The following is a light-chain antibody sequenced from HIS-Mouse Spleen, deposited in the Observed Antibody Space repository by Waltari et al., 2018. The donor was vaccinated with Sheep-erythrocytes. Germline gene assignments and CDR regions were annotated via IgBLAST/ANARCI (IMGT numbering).Light chain of an antibody. V-gene: IGLV2-11*01. CDR1: SSDVGGYNY. CDR3: CSYAGSYNHV. CDR2: DVS. Sequence: QSALTQPPSVSGSPAQSVNISCTGSSSDVGGYNYVSWYQQHPGKAPNHMIYDVSKRPSVVPDRFSGSKSGNTASLTISGLQAEDEADYYCCSYAGSYNHVFATGTKVTVL. J-gene: IGLJ1*01.